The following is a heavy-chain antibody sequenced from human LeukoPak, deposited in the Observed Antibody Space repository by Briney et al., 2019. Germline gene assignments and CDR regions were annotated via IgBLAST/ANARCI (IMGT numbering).Heavy chain of an antibody. V-gene: IGHV4-59*01. D-gene: IGHD6-19*01. CDR3: ARVYSSGWYYIY. CDR2: IYYSGST. CDR1: GGSISSYY. J-gene: IGHJ4*02. Sequence: PSETLSLTCTVSGGSISSYYWSWIRQPPGKGLEWIGYIYYSGSTNYNPSLKSRVTISVDTSKNQFSLKLSSVTAADTAVYYCARVYSSGWYYIYWGQGTLVTVSS.